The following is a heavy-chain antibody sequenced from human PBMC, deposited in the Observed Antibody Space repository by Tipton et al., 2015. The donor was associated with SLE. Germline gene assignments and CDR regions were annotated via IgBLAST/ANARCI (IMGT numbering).Heavy chain of an antibody. V-gene: IGHV4-4*09. D-gene: IGHD6-19*01. CDR2: IYTSGST. CDR3: ASKAVAGHYFDY. Sequence: TLSLTCAVYGGSFSGYYWSWIRQPAGKGLEWIGYIYTSGSTNYNPSLKSRVTISVDTSKNQFSLKLSSVTAADTAVYYCASKAVAGHYFDYWGQGTLVTVSS. J-gene: IGHJ4*02. CDR1: GGSFSGYY.